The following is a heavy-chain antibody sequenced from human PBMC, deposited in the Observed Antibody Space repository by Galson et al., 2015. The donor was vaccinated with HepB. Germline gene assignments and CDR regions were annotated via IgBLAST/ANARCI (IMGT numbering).Heavy chain of an antibody. Sequence: SLRLSCAASGFSVSNNYMNWVRQAPGEGLEWVSLIYSGGTTYYLDSVKGRFTISRDSSRNALYLQMSSLRAEDTAVYYCALSSDGHLGNFDYWGQGALVAVSS. D-gene: IGHD5-24*01. J-gene: IGHJ4*02. V-gene: IGHV3-53*01. CDR3: ALSSDGHLGNFDY. CDR1: GFSVSNNY. CDR2: IYSGGTT.